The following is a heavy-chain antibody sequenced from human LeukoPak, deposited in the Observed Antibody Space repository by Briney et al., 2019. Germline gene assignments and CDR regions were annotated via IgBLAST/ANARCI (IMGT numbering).Heavy chain of an antibody. CDR3: ARDHLVGASHFDY. Sequence: GGSLRLSCAASGFTFSSYSMNWVRQAPGKGLEWVSYISSSGSTIYYADSVKGRFTISRDNAKNSLYLQMNSLRAEDTAVYYCARDHLVGASHFDYWGQGTLVTVSS. CDR2: ISSSGSTI. D-gene: IGHD1-26*01. CDR1: GFTFSSYS. J-gene: IGHJ4*02. V-gene: IGHV3-48*04.